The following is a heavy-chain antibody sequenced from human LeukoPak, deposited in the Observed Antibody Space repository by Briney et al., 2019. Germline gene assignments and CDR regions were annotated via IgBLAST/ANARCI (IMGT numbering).Heavy chain of an antibody. Sequence: GGSLRLSCTVSGFTVSSNSMSWVRQAPGKGLEWVSFIYSAGSTHYSDAVKGRFTISIDNSKNTLYLQMNSLRAEDTAVYYCARRAGAYTHPYDYWGQGTLVTVSS. J-gene: IGHJ4*02. V-gene: IGHV3-53*01. CDR1: GFTVSSNS. D-gene: IGHD3-16*01. CDR3: ARRAGAYTHPYDY. CDR2: IYSAGST.